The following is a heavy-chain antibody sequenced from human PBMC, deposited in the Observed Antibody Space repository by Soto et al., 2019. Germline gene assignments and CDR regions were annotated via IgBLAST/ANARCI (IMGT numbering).Heavy chain of an antibody. CDR3: ARDGGSHGPSYFDS. V-gene: IGHV3-33*01. CDR2: IWYDGSNK. CDR1: GSTFSSYG. Sequence: VQLVESGGGVVQPGRSVRLFCVASGSTFSSYGMHWVRQVPGKGPEWVAVIWYDGSNKYYGESVKGRFSISRDNSKNTLYLDINSLRTEDTAVYYCARDGGSHGPSYFDSWGQGSLVIVSS. D-gene: IGHD3-16*01. J-gene: IGHJ4*02.